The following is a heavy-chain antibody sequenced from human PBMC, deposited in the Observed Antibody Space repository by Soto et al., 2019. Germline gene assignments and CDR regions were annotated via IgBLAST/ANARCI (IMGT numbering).Heavy chain of an antibody. V-gene: IGHV4-59*01. CDR3: APQTRRKIDY. CDR1: GGSISSYY. J-gene: IGHJ4*02. CDR2: IYFTGST. Sequence: SETLSLTCIVSGGSISSYYWSWIRQPPGKGLEWIGYIYFTGSTNNNPSLKSRVTISVDTSKNQFSLKLSSVTAADTAVYYCAPQTRRKIDYRGQGTLVTGSS.